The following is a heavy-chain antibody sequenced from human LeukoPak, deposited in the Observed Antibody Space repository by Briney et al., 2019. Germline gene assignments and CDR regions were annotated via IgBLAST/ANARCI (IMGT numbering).Heavy chain of an antibody. Sequence: PGGSLRLSCAASGFTLSSYWMHWVRQAPGKGLVWVSRINSDGSSTSYADSVKGRFTISRDNAKNTLYLQMNSLRAEDTAVYYCARGYYDFCMDVWGQGTTVTVSS. V-gene: IGHV3-74*01. CDR3: ARGYYDFCMDV. CDR1: GFTLSSYW. CDR2: INSDGSST. J-gene: IGHJ6*02. D-gene: IGHD3-3*01.